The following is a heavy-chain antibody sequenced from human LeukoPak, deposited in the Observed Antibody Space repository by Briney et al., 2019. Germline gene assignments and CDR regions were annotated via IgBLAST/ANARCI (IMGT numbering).Heavy chain of an antibody. Sequence: PSETLSLTCTVSGGSISSGGSYWSWIRQHPGKGLEWIGYIYYSGSTYYNPSLKSRVTISVDTSKNQFSLKLSSVTAADTAVYYCARDGGDYYFDYWGQGTLVTVSS. CDR2: IYYSGST. CDR3: ARDGGDYYFDY. CDR1: GGSISSGGSY. V-gene: IGHV4-31*03. D-gene: IGHD2-21*02. J-gene: IGHJ4*02.